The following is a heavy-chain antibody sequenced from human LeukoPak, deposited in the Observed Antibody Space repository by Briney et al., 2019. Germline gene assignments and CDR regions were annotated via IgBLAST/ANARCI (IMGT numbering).Heavy chain of an antibody. V-gene: IGHV3-30*03. D-gene: IGHD3-10*01. CDR1: GFTFSSYG. CDR3: TRDVIRGTNLVY. Sequence: GGSLRLSCAASGFTFSSYGMHWVRQAPGKGLEWVAVISYDGSNKYYADSVKGGFTISRDNSKNTLYLQMNSLRAEDTAVYYCTRDVIRGTNLVYWGQGTLVTVSS. J-gene: IGHJ4*02. CDR2: ISYDGSNK.